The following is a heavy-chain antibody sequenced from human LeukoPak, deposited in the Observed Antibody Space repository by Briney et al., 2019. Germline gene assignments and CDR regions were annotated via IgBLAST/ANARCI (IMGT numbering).Heavy chain of an antibody. J-gene: IGHJ4*02. D-gene: IGHD3-9*01. Sequence: ASVKVSCKASGGTFSSYAISWVRQAPGQGLEWMGGIIPIFGTANYAQKFQGRVTITADESTSTAYMELSSLRSEDTAVYYCARDRYYDILTGYTSDYWGQGTLVTVSS. CDR3: ARDRYYDILTGYTSDY. V-gene: IGHV1-69*13. CDR2: IIPIFGTA. CDR1: GGTFSSYA.